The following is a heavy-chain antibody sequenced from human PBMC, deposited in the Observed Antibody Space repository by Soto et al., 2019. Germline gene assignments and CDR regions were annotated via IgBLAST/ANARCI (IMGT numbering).Heavy chain of an antibody. J-gene: IGHJ6*02. CDR1: GFTFSSYA. CDR3: ARVLRFLEWLSNYYYYGMDV. CDR2: ISYDGSNK. V-gene: IGHV3-30-3*01. D-gene: IGHD3-3*01. Sequence: GGSLRLSCAASGFTFSSYAMHWVRQAPGKGLEWVAVISYDGSNKYYADSVKGRFTISRDNSKNTLYLQMNSLRAEDTAVYYCARVLRFLEWLSNYYYYGMDVWGQGTTVTVS.